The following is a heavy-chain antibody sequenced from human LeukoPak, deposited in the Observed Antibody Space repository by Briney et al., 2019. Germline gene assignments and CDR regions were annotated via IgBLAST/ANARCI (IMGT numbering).Heavy chain of an antibody. V-gene: IGHV4-59*08. Sequence: PSETLPLTCTVSGGSISSYSWSWIRQPPAKGLEGMGYIFYSGSTNYNPSPKSRVNISVDTSKNQFSLSLSSVTAADTAVYYCAWGARGSYSYWGQGTLVTVSS. CDR1: GGSISSYS. CDR2: IFYSGST. J-gene: IGHJ4*02. D-gene: IGHD1-26*01. CDR3: AWGARGSYSY.